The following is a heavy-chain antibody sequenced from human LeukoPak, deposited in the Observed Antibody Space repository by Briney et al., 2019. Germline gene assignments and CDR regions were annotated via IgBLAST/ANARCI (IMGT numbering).Heavy chain of an antibody. J-gene: IGHJ4*02. Sequence: GGSLRLSCAVSGITLSNYGMSWVRQAPGKGLEWVAGLSGSGGGTNYADSVQGRFTISRDNPKNTLYLQMNSLRAEDTAVYYCAKVLVSMVRGAFDYWGQGTLVTVSS. CDR3: AKVLVSMVRGAFDY. D-gene: IGHD3-10*01. V-gene: IGHV3-23*01. CDR2: LSGSGGGT. CDR1: GITLSNYG.